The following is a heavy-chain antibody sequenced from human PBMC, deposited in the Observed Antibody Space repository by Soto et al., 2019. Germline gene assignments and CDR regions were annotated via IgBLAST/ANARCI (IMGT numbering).Heavy chain of an antibody. J-gene: IGHJ4*02. V-gene: IGHV4-61*01. CDR3: AKEDGGTPVIREFYFDS. Sequence: PSETLSLTCTVSGASVSGGSHYWSWIRQTPGKGLEWIGYIYYSGITKYNPSLQSRVTISVDTSKNQVFLHPTSVTAADTAVYYCAKEDGGTPVIREFYFDSWGQGTLVTVSS. D-gene: IGHD4-17*01. CDR2: IYYSGIT. CDR1: GASVSGGSHY.